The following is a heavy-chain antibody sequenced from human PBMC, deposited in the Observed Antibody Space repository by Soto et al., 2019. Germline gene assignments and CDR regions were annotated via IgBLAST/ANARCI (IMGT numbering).Heavy chain of an antibody. Sequence: EVQLVESGGGLVQPGGSLRLSCAASGFTFSSYEMNWVRQAPGKGLEWVSYISSSGSTIYYADSVKGRFTISRDNAKNSLYLQMNSLRAEDTAVYYCAREGLGYCSSTSCYTAGRLYYYYGMDVW. CDR1: GFTFSSYE. V-gene: IGHV3-48*03. D-gene: IGHD2-2*02. CDR2: ISSSGSTI. CDR3: AREGLGYCSSTSCYTAGRLYYYYGMDV. J-gene: IGHJ6*01.